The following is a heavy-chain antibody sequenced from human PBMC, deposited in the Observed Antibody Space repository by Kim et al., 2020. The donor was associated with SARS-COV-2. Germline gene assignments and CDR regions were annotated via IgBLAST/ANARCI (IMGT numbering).Heavy chain of an antibody. D-gene: IGHD6-13*01. Sequence: SETLSLTCTVSGGSISSGGYYWCLIRQHPGKVLEWIGYIYYSGSTYYNPSLKSRVTISVDSSKNQFSLKLSSVTAADTAVYYCARASSSFVGGRGRFDYWGQGTLVTVSS. CDR1: GGSISSGGYY. J-gene: IGHJ4*02. CDR2: IYYSGST. CDR3: ARASSSFVGGRGRFDY. V-gene: IGHV4-31*03.